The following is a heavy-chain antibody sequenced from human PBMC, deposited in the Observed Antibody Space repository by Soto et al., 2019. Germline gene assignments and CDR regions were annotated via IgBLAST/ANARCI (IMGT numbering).Heavy chain of an antibody. J-gene: IGHJ6*03. Sequence: QVQLQESGPGLVKPSETLSLTCTASGGSISSYYWSWIRQPPGKGLEWIGYIYYSGSTNYNPSLKSRVTISVDTSKNPFSLKLRSVTAADTAVYYGARGNGDSGDYEFYYYYYMDVWGKGTTVTVSS. CDR1: GGSISSYY. V-gene: IGHV4-59*01. CDR2: IYYSGST. CDR3: ARGNGDSGDYEFYYYYYMDV. D-gene: IGHD4-17*01.